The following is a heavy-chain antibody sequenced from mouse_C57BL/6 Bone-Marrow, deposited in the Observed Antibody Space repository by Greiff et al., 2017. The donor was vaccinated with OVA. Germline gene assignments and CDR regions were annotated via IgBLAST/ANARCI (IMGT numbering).Heavy chain of an antibody. CDR1: GFTFSSYA. Sequence: EVKLQESGGGLVKPGGSLKLSCAASGFTFSSYAMSWVRQTPEKRLEWVATISDGGSYTYYPDNVKGRFTISRDNAKNNLYLQMSHLKSEDTAMYYCARDGLRAVDYWGQGTTLTVSS. D-gene: IGHD3-1*01. J-gene: IGHJ2*01. V-gene: IGHV5-4*01. CDR3: ARDGLRAVDY. CDR2: ISDGGSYT.